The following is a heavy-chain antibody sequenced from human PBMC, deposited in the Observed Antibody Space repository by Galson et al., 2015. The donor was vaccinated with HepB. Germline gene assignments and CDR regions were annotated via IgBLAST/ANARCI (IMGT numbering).Heavy chain of an antibody. CDR3: AKAWLQFSLPTMYFDY. V-gene: IGHV3-30*18. Sequence: SLRLSCAASGFTFSSYGMHWVRQAPGKGLEWVAVISYDGSNKYYADSVKGRFTISRDNSKNTLSLQMNSLRAEDTAVCYCAKAWLQFSLPTMYFDYWGQGTLVTVSS. D-gene: IGHD5-24*01. CDR1: GFTFSSYG. J-gene: IGHJ4*02. CDR2: ISYDGSNK.